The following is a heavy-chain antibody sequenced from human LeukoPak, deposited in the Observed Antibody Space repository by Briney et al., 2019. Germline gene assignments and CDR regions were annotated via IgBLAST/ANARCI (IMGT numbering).Heavy chain of an antibody. CDR1: GFTFSSYA. CDR2: ISGSGVTT. V-gene: IGHV3-23*01. D-gene: IGHD1-26*01. J-gene: IGHJ1*01. Sequence: GSLRLSCVASGFTFSSYAMSWVRQAPGKGLDWVSAISGSGVTTHYAGPVKGRFSISRDSSKNTLYLQMNSLRAEDTALYYCAKKVVVGATSPYSDFQDWGQGTLVTVSS. CDR3: AKKVVVGATSPYSDFQD.